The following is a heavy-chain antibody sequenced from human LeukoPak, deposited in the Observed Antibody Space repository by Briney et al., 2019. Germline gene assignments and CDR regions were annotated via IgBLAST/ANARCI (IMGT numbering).Heavy chain of an antibody. CDR2: IYTSGST. Sequence: SQTLSLTCTVSGDSISSGSHYWRWIRQPAGKGLEWIGRIYTSGSTNSNPSLKSRVTISVDTSKNQLSLRLSSVTAADTAVYYCAREGTPYYFYYMDVWGKGTTVTISS. CDR3: AREGTPYYFYYMDV. D-gene: IGHD1-7*01. CDR1: GDSISSGSHY. J-gene: IGHJ6*03. V-gene: IGHV4-61*02.